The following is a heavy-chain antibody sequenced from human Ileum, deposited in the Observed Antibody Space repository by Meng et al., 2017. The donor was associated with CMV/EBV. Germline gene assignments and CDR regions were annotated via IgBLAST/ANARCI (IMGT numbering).Heavy chain of an antibody. J-gene: IGHJ4*02. Sequence: KVSCKGSGYSFTSYWIGWVRQMPGKGLEWMGIIYPGDSDTRYSPSFQGQVTISADKSISTAYLQWSSLKASDTAMYYCARGRQRSDIFKPFEYWGQGTRVTVSS. CDR3: ARGRQRSDIFKPFEY. CDR2: IYPGDSDT. V-gene: IGHV5-51*01. CDR1: GYSFTSYW. D-gene: IGHD2-21*01.